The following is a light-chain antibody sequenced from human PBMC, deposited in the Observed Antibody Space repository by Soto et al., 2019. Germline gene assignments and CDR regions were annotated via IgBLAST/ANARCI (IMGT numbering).Light chain of an antibody. CDR3: SSFTSSATVV. J-gene: IGLJ2*01. Sequence: QSALTQPASVSGSPGQSITISCTGTSSDVGGYNYVSWYQQHPGKAPKLMLYEVTNRPSGVSSRFSGSKSGNTASLTISGLQAEDEADYYCSSFTSSATVVFGGGTKVTVL. V-gene: IGLV2-14*01. CDR1: SSDVGGYNY. CDR2: EVT.